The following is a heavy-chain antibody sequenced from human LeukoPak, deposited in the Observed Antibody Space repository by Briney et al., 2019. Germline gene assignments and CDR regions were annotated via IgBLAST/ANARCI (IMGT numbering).Heavy chain of an antibody. V-gene: IGHV4-59*01. CDR2: IYYSGST. D-gene: IGHD3-3*01. J-gene: IGHJ5*02. CDR1: GGSISSYY. CDR3: ARVNYDFWSGYYNRSDNWFDP. Sequence: SETLSLTCAVSGGSISSYYWSWIRQPPGKGLEWIGYIYYSGSTNYNPSLKSRVTISVDTSKNQFSLKLSSVTAADTAVYYCARVNYDFWSGYYNRSDNWFDPWGQGTLVTVSS.